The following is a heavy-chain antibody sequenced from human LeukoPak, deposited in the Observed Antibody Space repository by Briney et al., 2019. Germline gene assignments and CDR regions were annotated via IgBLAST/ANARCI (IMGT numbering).Heavy chain of an antibody. CDR3: ARDPLGGRMDSSDYYYYGMDV. D-gene: IGHD3-22*01. CDR1: GGTFSSCA. CDR2: IIPIFGTA. Sequence: GSSVKVSCKASGGTFSSCAISWVRQAPEQGLEWMGGIIPIFGTANYAQKFQGRVTITADESTSTAYMELSSLRSEDTAVYYCARDPLGGRMDSSDYYYYGMDVWGQGTTVTVSS. J-gene: IGHJ6*02. V-gene: IGHV1-69*01.